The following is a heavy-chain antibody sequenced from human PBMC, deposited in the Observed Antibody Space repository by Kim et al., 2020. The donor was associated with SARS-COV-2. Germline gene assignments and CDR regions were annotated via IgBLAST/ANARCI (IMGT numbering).Heavy chain of an antibody. Sequence: GGSLRLSCAASGFTFSSYWMSWVRQAPGKGLEWVANIKQDGSEKYYVDSVKGRFTISRDNAKNSLYLQMNSLIAEDTAVYYCASESSVGGRLYKIWFGDWSAFDAGGQGTLVTVSS. J-gene: IGHJ5*02. V-gene: IGHV3-7*01. CDR3: ASESSVGGRLYKIWFGDWSAFDA. CDR1: GFTFSSYW. CDR2: IKQDGSEK. D-gene: IGHD3-10*01.